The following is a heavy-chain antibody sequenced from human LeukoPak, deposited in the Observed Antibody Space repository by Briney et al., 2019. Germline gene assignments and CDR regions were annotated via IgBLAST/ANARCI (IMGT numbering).Heavy chain of an antibody. CDR1: GYTFTGYY. V-gene: IGHV1-2*02. J-gene: IGHJ4*02. Sequence: ASVKVSCKASGYTFTGYYMHWVRQAPGQGLDWMGWINPNSGGTNYAQKFQGRVTMTRDTSISTAYMELSRLRSDDTAVYYCAATKRYSSSWYGTLDCWGQGTLVTVSS. D-gene: IGHD6-13*01. CDR3: AATKRYSSSWYGTLDC. CDR2: INPNSGGT.